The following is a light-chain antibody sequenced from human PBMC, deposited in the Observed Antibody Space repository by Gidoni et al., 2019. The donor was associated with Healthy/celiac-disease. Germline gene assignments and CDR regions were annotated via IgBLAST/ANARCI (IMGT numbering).Light chain of an antibody. CDR2: AAS. CDR1: QGISNY. J-gene: IGKJ3*01. V-gene: IGKV1-27*01. CDR3: QKYNSALENP. Sequence: IQMPQAPSSLSASVGNRVTITCRAIQGISNYLAWYQQKPGNVPKLLIYAASTLQSGVQSRFSGSGSGTDFTLTISSLQPEDVATYYCQKYNSALENPFGPGTKVDIK.